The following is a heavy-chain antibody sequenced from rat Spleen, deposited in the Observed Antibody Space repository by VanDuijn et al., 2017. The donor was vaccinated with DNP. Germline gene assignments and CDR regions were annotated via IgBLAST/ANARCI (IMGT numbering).Heavy chain of an antibody. CDR1: GYSITSNY. CDR2: ISYSGTI. V-gene: IGHV3-1*01. CDR3: ARGLNYGGYNYYWYFDF. Sequence: EVQLQESGPGLVKPSQSLSLTCSVTGYSITSNYWGWIRKFPGNKMEYIGHISYSGTITYNPSLKSRISITRDTSRNHFFLQLNSVTTEDTATYYCARGLNYGGYNYYWYFDFWGPGTMVTVSS. J-gene: IGHJ1*01. D-gene: IGHD1-11*01.